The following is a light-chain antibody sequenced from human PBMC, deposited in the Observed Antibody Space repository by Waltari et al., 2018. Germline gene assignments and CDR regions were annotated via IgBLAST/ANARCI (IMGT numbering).Light chain of an antibody. Sequence: DIVMTQSPDSLAVSLGERATIHCKSSQSVLYNSNNKNYLLWYHQKPGQPPRLLLYWASIRESGVPDRFTGSGSGTDFTLTISSLQAEDVAVYYCQQYFSPPFTFGPGTRVDIK. CDR1: QSVLYNSNNKNY. CDR2: WAS. J-gene: IGKJ3*01. V-gene: IGKV4-1*01. CDR3: QQYFSPPFT.